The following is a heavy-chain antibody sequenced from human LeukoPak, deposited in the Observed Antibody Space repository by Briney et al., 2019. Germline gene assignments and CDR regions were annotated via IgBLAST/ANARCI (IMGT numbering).Heavy chain of an antibody. CDR3: ARDLALATFDY. D-gene: IGHD1-1*01. Sequence: TGGSLRLSCAASGFTFSSYGMHWVRQAPGKGLEWVAVIWYDGGNTYYSDSVKGRFTVSRDNSKNTLYLQMNSLRAEDTAVYYCARDLALATFDYWGQGTLVTVSS. J-gene: IGHJ4*02. CDR2: IWYDGGNT. CDR1: GFTFSSYG. V-gene: IGHV3-33*01.